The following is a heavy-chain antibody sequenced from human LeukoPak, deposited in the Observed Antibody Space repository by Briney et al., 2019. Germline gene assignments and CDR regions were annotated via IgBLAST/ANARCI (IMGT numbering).Heavy chain of an antibody. Sequence: SETLSLTCAVYGGSFSGYYWSWIRQPPGKGLEWIGEINHSGSTNYNPSLKSRVTISVDTSKNQFSLKLGSVTAADTAVYYCASPGSYGFMSFDYWGQGTLVTVSS. CDR2: INHSGST. D-gene: IGHD5-18*01. CDR1: GGSFSGYY. J-gene: IGHJ4*02. CDR3: ASPGSYGFMSFDY. V-gene: IGHV4-34*01.